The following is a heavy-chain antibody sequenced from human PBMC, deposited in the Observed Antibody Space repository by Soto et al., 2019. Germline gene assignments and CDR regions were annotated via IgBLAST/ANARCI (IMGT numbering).Heavy chain of an antibody. V-gene: IGHV1-69*01. J-gene: IGHJ4*02. Sequence: QVQLVQSGAEVKKPGSSVKVSCKASGGTFSSFGFNWVRQAPGQGLEWMGGIIPLFGTANYAEKFQGRVTISADAGTSTASMELIGLRSADTAIYYCARDRSMDGYNSRAFDYWGQGTLVTVS. CDR2: IIPLFGTA. D-gene: IGHD5-12*01. CDR1: GGTFSSFG. CDR3: ARDRSMDGYNSRAFDY.